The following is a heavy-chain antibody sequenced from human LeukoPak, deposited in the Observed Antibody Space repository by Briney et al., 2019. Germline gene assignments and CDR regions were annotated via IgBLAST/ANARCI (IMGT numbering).Heavy chain of an antibody. CDR3: ARGYSNYGYAFDI. V-gene: IGHV3-21*01. CDR2: ISISSNYI. Sequence: GGSLRLSCAASGFTFSRYSMNWVRQAPGKGLEWVSSISISSNYIYFADSVKGRFTISRDNARNSLYLQMNSLRAEDTAVYYCARGYSNYGYAFDIWGQGTMVTVSS. CDR1: GFTFSRYS. J-gene: IGHJ3*02. D-gene: IGHD4-11*01.